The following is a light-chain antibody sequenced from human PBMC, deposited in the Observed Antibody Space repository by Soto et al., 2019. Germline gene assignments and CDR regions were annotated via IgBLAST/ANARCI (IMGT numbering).Light chain of an antibody. CDR2: RNN. V-gene: IGLV1-47*01. Sequence: QSVLTQPPSLSGTPGQRVTISCSGSSSNVGDNLVYWYQQVPGTAPKLLIYRNNQRPSGVPDRFSGSKSGASASLAISGLRSEDEADYYCATWDDRLRRPVFGGGTK. CDR3: ATWDDRLRRPV. CDR1: SSNVGDNL. J-gene: IGLJ3*02.